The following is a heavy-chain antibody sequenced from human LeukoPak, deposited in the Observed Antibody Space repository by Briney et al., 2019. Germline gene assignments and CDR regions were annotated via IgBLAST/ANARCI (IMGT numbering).Heavy chain of an antibody. CDR1: GFTFSSYA. CDR2: IYSGGST. Sequence: GGSLRLSCAASGFTFSSYAMSWVRQAPGKGLEWVSVIYSGGSTYYADSVKGRFTISRDNSKNTLYLQMNSLRAEDTAVYYCASPVPRSSSRASLDYWGQGTLVTVSS. CDR3: ASPVPRSSSRASLDY. D-gene: IGHD6-6*01. J-gene: IGHJ4*02. V-gene: IGHV3-66*02.